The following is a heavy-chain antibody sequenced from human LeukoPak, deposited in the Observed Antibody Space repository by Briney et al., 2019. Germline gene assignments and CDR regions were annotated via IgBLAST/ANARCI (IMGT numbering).Heavy chain of an antibody. D-gene: IGHD6-13*01. Sequence: ASVKVSCKASGYTFTSYDINWVRQATGQGLEWMGWMNPNSGNTGYAQKFQGRVTMTRNTSISTAYMELSSLRSEDTAVYYCARQGYSSSLYSHYYYYYMDVWGKGTTVTVSS. J-gene: IGHJ6*03. V-gene: IGHV1-8*01. CDR3: ARQGYSSSLYSHYYYYYMDV. CDR2: MNPNSGNT. CDR1: GYTFTSYD.